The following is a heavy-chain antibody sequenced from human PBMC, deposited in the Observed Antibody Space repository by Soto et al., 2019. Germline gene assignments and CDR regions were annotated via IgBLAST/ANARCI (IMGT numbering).Heavy chain of an antibody. CDR2: ISGSGGST. J-gene: IGHJ4*02. CDR1: GFTFSSYA. V-gene: IGHV3-23*01. Sequence: GGSLRLSCAASGFTFSSYAMSWVRQAPGKGLEWVSAISGSGGSTYYADSVKGRFTISRDNSKNTLYLQMNSLRAEDTAVYYCAKDSIMITFGGVIVSSFFDYWGQGTLVTVSS. D-gene: IGHD3-16*02. CDR3: AKDSIMITFGGVIVSSFFDY.